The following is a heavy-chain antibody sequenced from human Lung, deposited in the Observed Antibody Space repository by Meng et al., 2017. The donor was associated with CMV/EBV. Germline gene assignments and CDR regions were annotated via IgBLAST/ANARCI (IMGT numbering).Heavy chain of an antibody. Sequence: GGSLRLXCAASGFTFSGYWMHWVRQAPGKGLVWVSRIKSDDSSISYADSVKGRFTISRDNAKNTLYLQMNSLRDEDTAVYYCARDPPRPGYNFDSWGQGKXVNGAS. CDR3: ARDPPRPGYNFDS. V-gene: IGHV3-74*01. CDR2: IKSDDSSI. D-gene: IGHD5-18*01. J-gene: IGHJ4*02. CDR1: GFTFSGYW.